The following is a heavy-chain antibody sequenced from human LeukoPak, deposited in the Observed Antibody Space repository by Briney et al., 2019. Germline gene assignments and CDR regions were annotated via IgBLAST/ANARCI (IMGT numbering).Heavy chain of an antibody. D-gene: IGHD6-13*01. CDR2: INPNSGGT. CDR3: ARVYSSSWFTLQEYYFDY. CDR1: EYTFTGYY. J-gene: IGHJ4*02. Sequence: GGSVKVSCKASEYTFTGYYMHWVRQAPGQGLEWMGWINPNSGGTNYAQKFQGRVTMTRDTSISTAYMELSRLRSDDTAVYYCARVYSSSWFTLQEYYFDYWGQGTLVTVSS. V-gene: IGHV1-2*02.